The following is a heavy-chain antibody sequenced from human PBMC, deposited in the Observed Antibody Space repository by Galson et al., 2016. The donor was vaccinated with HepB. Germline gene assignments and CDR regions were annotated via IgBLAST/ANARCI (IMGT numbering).Heavy chain of an antibody. CDR1: GFTFSEYG. CDR2: ISHDATSQ. D-gene: IGHD3-3*01. V-gene: IGHV3-30*03. Sequence: SLRLSCAASGFTFSEYGMHWVRQATHQGLAWVAVISHDATSQKYADSVKGRFTISRDNSENTLYLQMNSLRREDTAVYYCARPPRHYDFWSGYYPYGMDVWGQGTTVTVSS. J-gene: IGHJ6*02. CDR3: ARPPRHYDFWSGYYPYGMDV.